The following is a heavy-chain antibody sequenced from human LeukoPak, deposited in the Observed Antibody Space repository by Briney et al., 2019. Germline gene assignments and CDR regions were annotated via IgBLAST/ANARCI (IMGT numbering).Heavy chain of an antibody. Sequence: GGSLRLSCAASGFTFSSYAMHWVRQAPGKGLEWVAVISYDGSNKYYADSVKGRFTISRDNSKNTLYLQMNSLRAEDTAVYYCARDSRMALGVDAFDIWGQGTIVTVSS. CDR2: ISYDGSNK. D-gene: IGHD2-2*01. V-gene: IGHV3-30-3*01. J-gene: IGHJ3*02. CDR3: ARDSRMALGVDAFDI. CDR1: GFTFSSYA.